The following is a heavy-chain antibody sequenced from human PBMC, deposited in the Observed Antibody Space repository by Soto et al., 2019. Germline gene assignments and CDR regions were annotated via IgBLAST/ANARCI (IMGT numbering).Heavy chain of an antibody. CDR1: GFTFSSYG. V-gene: IGHV3-30*18. D-gene: IGHD3-22*01. Sequence: GGSLRLSCAASGFTFSSYGVHWVRQAPGKGLEWVASVSYDGSNKHYADSVKGRFTISRDNSRNTLDLQMNSLRAEDTAVYYCAKDTYYYDRSGYYTYDHWGQGILVTVSS. CDR2: VSYDGSNK. J-gene: IGHJ4*02. CDR3: AKDTYYYDRSGYYTYDH.